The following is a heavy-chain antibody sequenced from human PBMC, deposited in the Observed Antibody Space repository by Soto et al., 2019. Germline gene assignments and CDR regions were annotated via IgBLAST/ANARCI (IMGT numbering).Heavy chain of an antibody. CDR1: GFTFSSYA. CDR3: ARERITMIVVAKNFDS. CDR2: ISYDGSNK. V-gene: IGHV3-30-3*01. D-gene: IGHD3-22*01. Sequence: GGSLRLSCAASGFTFSSYAMHWVRQAPGKGLEWVAVISYDGSNKYYADSVKGRFTISRDNSKNTLYLQMNSLRAEDTAVYYCARERITMIVVAKNFDSWGQGT. J-gene: IGHJ4*02.